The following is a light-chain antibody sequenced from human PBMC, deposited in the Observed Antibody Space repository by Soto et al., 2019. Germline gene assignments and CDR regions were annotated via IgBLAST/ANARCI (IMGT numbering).Light chain of an antibody. CDR3: ETWDSNTHTV. V-gene: IGLV4-60*02. J-gene: IGLJ3*02. Sequence: QPVLTQSSSASASLGSSVKLTCTLSSGHSSYIIAWHQQQPGKAPRYLMKLEGSGSYNQGSGVPDRFSGSSSAADRYLTISNLHFEDEADYYCETWDSNTHTVFGGGTKLTVL. CDR2: LEGSGSY. CDR1: SGHSSYI.